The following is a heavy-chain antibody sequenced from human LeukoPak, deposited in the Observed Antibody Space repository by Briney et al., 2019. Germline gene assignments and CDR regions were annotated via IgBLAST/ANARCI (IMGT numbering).Heavy chain of an antibody. J-gene: IGHJ3*02. D-gene: IGHD1-26*01. CDR3: ARDWWELLGAFDI. CDR1: GFTFSSYA. V-gene: IGHV3-30-3*01. CDR2: ISYDGSNK. Sequence: GGSLRLSCAASGFTFSSYAMHWVRQAPGKGLEWVAVISYDGSNKYYADSVKGRFTISRDNSKNTLYLQMNSLRAEDTAVYYCARDWWELLGAFDIWGQGTMVTVSS.